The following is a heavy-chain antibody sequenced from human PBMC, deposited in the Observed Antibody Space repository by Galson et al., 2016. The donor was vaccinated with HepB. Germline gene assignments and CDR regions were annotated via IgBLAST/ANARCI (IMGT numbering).Heavy chain of an antibody. V-gene: IGHV3-23*01. CDR1: GFTFRYYA. CDR3: AKERGWYGGPNFGS. CDR2: ISGAGGTT. J-gene: IGHJ4*02. Sequence: SGFTFRYYAMTWVRRAPGKGLEWVSDISGAGGTTHYADSVKGRFTISRDNSRDTLYLQMDRLRAADTAVYYCAKERGWYGGPNFGSWGQGTLVTVSS. D-gene: IGHD2-15*01.